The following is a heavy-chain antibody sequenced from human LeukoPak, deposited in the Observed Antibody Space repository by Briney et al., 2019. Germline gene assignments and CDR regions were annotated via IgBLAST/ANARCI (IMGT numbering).Heavy chain of an antibody. CDR2: IHYSGST. V-gene: IGHV4-59*01. CDR1: GGSISNYY. J-gene: IGHJ3*02. D-gene: IGHD6-13*01. Sequence: SETLSLTCTVSGGSISNYYWSWIRQPPGKGLEWIGYIHYSGSTSYNPSLKSRVTISVDTSKNQFSLKLSSVTAADTAVYYCARQGGSWYVALDAFDMWGQGTMVTVSS. CDR3: ARQGGSWYVALDAFDM.